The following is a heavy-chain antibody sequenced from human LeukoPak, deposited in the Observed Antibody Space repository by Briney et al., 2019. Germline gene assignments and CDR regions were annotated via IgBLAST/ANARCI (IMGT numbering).Heavy chain of an antibody. V-gene: IGHV3-23*01. CDR2: VGGSAGGT. Sequence: GGSLRLSCAASGFSFSTYGMSWVRQAPGKGLEWVSGVGGSAGGTYYADSVKGRFTISRDNSENTLSLQMNSLGAEDTAVYYCVKDAFYASGTYYDSWGQGTLVTVSS. CDR3: VKDAFYASGTYYDS. CDR1: GFSFSTYG. J-gene: IGHJ5*02. D-gene: IGHD3-10*01.